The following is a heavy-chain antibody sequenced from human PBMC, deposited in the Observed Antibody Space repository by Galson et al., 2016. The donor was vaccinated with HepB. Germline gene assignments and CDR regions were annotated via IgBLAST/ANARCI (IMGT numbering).Heavy chain of an antibody. V-gene: IGHV3-21*01. CDR1: GFTFNYD. Sequence: SLRLSCAGSGFTFNYDMNWVRQAPGRGLEGGSYINHISGHIYYAAAVRGRFTVSRDNAKNSLFLEMNSLTAEDTALYFCARDQSAAARNGGMDVWGAGTMVTVSS. CDR3: ARDQSAAARNGGMDV. CDR2: INHISGHI. D-gene: IGHD6-13*01. J-gene: IGHJ6*04.